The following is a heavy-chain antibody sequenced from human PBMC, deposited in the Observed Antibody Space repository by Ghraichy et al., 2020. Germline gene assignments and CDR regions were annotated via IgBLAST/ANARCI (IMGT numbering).Heavy chain of an antibody. J-gene: IGHJ6*03. D-gene: IGHD3/OR15-3a*01. Sequence: SQTLSLTCAVYGGSFSGYYWSWIRQPPGKGLEWIGEINHSGSTNYNPSLKSRVTISVDTSKNQFSLKLNSVTAADTAVYYCARGPGWTARSDYYMDVWGKGTTVTVSS. CDR2: INHSGST. CDR3: ARGPGWTARSDYYMDV. V-gene: IGHV4-34*01. CDR1: GGSFSGYY.